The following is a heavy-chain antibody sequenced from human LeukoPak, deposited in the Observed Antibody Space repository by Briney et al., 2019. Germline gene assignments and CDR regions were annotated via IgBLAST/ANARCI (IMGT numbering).Heavy chain of an antibody. CDR2: IYYSGST. V-gene: IGHV4-39*01. CDR1: GGSISSSRDY. Sequence: PSETLSLTCTVSGGSISSSRDYWGWIRQPPGKGLEWIGSIYYSGSTYYNPSLKSRVTISVDTSKNQFSLKLSSVTAADTAVYYCARHVEIAVAGPIDYWGQGTLVTVSS. D-gene: IGHD6-19*01. CDR3: ARHVEIAVAGPIDY. J-gene: IGHJ4*02.